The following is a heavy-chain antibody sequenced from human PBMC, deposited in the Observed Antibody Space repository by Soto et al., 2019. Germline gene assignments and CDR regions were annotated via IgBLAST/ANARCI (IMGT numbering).Heavy chain of an antibody. CDR1: GGSVSSGSYY. CDR3: TRDKNYYDSSGFRYYGMDV. Sequence: QVQLQESGPGLVKPSETLTLTCTVSGGSVSSGSYYWSWIRQAPGKGPEWVGYIFDTGNTNYNPSLKSRVTISLDTSKNQFSLKLTTVTAAYTGVYYCTRDKNYYDSSGFRYYGMDVWGQGTTVTVSS. V-gene: IGHV4-61*01. D-gene: IGHD3-22*01. CDR2: IFDTGNT. J-gene: IGHJ6*02.